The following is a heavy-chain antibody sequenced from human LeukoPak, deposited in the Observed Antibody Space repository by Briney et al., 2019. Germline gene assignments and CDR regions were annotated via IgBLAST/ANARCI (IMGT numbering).Heavy chain of an antibody. CDR1: GFTFSSYS. CDR2: ISSSSTYI. Sequence: GGSLRLSCAASGFTFSSYSMSWVRQAPGKGLESVSSISSSSTYIYYADSVKGRFTISRDNAKNSLYLQMNSLRAEDTAVYYCARWEGDRDSDDYWGQGTLVTVSS. V-gene: IGHV3-21*01. J-gene: IGHJ4*02. D-gene: IGHD1-26*01. CDR3: ARWEGDRDSDDY.